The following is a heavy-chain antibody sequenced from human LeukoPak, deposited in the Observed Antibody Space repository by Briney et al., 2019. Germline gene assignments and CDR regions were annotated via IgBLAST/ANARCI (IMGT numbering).Heavy chain of an antibody. J-gene: IGHJ3*02. CDR1: GYTFTSYA. CDR3: ARLVDSSGYYYGEAFDI. Sequence: ASVKVSCKASGYTFTSYAMNWVRQAPGQGLEWMGWINTNTGNPTYAQGFTGRFVFSLDTSVSTAYLQISSLKAEDTAVYYCARLVDSSGYYYGEAFDIWGQGTMVTVSS. CDR2: INTNTGNP. D-gene: IGHD3-22*01. V-gene: IGHV7-4-1*02.